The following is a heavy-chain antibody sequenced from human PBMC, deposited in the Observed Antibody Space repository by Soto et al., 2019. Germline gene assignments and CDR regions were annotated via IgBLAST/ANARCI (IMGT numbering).Heavy chain of an antibody. CDR1: GFTFSSYA. D-gene: IGHD3-22*01. CDR3: ARDAGYSPYYYDSSGYNYAD. CDR2: ISGSGGST. Sequence: PGGSLRLSCAASGFTFSSYAMSWVRQAPGKGLEWVSTISGSGGSTYYADSVKGRFTMSRDNSENTLYLQMHSLRVEDTAVYYCARDAGYSPYYYDSSGYNYADWGQGTLVTVSS. V-gene: IGHV3-23*01. J-gene: IGHJ1*01.